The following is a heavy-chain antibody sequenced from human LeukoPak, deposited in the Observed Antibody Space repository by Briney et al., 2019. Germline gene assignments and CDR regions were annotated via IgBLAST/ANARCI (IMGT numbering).Heavy chain of an antibody. CDR3: AREDPQTTVPEGMDV. V-gene: IGHV4-34*01. J-gene: IGHJ6*02. CDR2: INHSGST. Sequence: SETLSPTCAVYGGSFSGYYWSWIRQPPGKGLEWIGEINHSGSTNYNPSLKSRVTISVDTSKNQFSLKLSSVTAADTAVYYCAREDPQTTVPEGMDVWGQGTTVTVSS. D-gene: IGHD4-17*01. CDR1: GGSFSGYY.